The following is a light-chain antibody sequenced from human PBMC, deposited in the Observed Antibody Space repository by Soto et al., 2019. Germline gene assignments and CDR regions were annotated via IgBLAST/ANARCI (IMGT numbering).Light chain of an antibody. J-gene: IGLJ2*01. V-gene: IGLV2-18*02. CDR3: SSYTSSNTLI. CDR1: SSDIGAYNR. Sequence: QSVLTQPPSVSGFPGQSVTISCTGTSSDIGAYNRVSWYQQPPGTAPKLMIYEVRDRTSGVPDRFSGSKSGNTASLTISGLQAEDEADYYCSSYTSSNTLIFGGGTKLTVL. CDR2: EVR.